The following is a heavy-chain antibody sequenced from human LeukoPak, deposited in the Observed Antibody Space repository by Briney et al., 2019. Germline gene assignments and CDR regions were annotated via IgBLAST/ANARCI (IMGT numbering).Heavy chain of an antibody. V-gene: IGHV3-21*01. J-gene: IGHJ6*02. CDR2: ISSISSYI. CDR3: ASLGDTAMVTSAENYYYYYGMDV. D-gene: IGHD5-18*01. Sequence: GGSLRLSCAASGFTFSSYSMNWVRQAPGKGLEWVSSISSISSYIYYADSVKGRFTISRDNAKNSLYLQMNSLRAEDTAVYYCASLGDTAMVTSAENYYYYYGMDVWGQGTTVTVSS. CDR1: GFTFSSYS.